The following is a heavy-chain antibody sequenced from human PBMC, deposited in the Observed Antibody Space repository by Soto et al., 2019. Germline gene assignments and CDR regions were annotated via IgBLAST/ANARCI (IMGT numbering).Heavy chain of an antibody. CDR1: GFTFSSYS. D-gene: IGHD6-6*01. CDR2: ISSSSSTI. J-gene: IGHJ6*02. V-gene: IGHV3-48*02. CDR3: ARPEYSSSSYGMDV. Sequence: ESGGGLVQPGGSLRLSCAASGFTFSSYSMNWVRQAPGTGLEWVSYISSSSSTIYYADSVKGRFTISRDNAKNSLYLQMNSLRDEDTAVYYCARPEYSSSSYGMDVWGQGTTVTVSS.